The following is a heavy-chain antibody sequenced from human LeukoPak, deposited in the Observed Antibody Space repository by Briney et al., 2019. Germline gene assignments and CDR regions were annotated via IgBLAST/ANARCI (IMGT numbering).Heavy chain of an antibody. D-gene: IGHD3-10*01. V-gene: IGHV1-69*04. CDR1: GGTFSSYA. CDR3: ASHEAYYYGSGSYSPYYFDC. J-gene: IGHJ4*02. Sequence: SVKVSCKASGGTFSSYAISWVRQAPGQGLEWMGRIIPILGIANYAQKFQGRVTITADKSTSTAYMELSSLRSEDTAVYYCASHEAYYYGSGSYSPYYFDCWGQGTLVTVSS. CDR2: IIPILGIA.